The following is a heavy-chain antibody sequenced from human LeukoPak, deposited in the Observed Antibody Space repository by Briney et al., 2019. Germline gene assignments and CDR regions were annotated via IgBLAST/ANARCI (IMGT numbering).Heavy chain of an antibody. CDR3: AREGYYGSGSPPSLYFDY. Sequence: SGGSLRLSCAASGFTFRNYVIHWVRQAPGKGLEWVAVTSSDLNVKLYADSAKGRFTISRDNSRGTLYLQMNSLRPEDTAIYYCAREGYYGSGSPPSLYFDYWGQGTLVTVSS. V-gene: IGHV3-30-3*01. CDR1: GFTFRNYV. J-gene: IGHJ4*02. D-gene: IGHD3-10*01. CDR2: TSSDLNVK.